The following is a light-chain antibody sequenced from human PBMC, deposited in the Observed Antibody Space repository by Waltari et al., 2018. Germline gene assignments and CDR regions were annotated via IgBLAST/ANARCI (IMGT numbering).Light chain of an antibody. CDR2: TNN. V-gene: IGLV1-44*01. CDR1: RSHIGSKT. CDR3: AAWDDSLNGLVV. Sequence: QSVLTQPPSASGTPGQRVTISCSGSRSHIGSKTVNWYQQLPGTAPKLLIVTNNQRPSGVPDRFSGSKSGTSAALAISGLQSEDEADYYCAAWDDSLNGLVVFGGGTKLTVL. J-gene: IGLJ2*01.